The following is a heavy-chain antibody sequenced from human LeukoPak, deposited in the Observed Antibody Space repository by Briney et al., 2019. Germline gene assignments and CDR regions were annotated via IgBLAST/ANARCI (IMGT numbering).Heavy chain of an antibody. CDR1: GFTFRSYA. CDR2: ITDSGGAT. D-gene: IGHD3-22*01. Sequence: PGGSLRLSCAASGFTFRSYAMSWVRQTPEKGLEWVSAITDSGGATFHADSVKGRFTISRDNSRNTLYLQMNSLRAEDTAVYYCAKPGITMIVVVTQHMYYFDYWGQGTLVTVSS. J-gene: IGHJ4*02. V-gene: IGHV3-23*01. CDR3: AKPGITMIVVVTQHMYYFDY.